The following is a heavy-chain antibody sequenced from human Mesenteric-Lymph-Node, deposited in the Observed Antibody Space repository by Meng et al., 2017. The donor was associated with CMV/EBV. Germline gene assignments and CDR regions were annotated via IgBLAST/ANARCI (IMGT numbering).Heavy chain of an antibody. V-gene: IGHV4-4*02. CDR2: IYHSGST. J-gene: IGHJ4*02. Sequence: GSISGSNWWSWVRQPPGKGLEWIGEIYHSGSTNYNPSLKSRVTISVDKSKNQFSLKLSSVTAADTAVYYCASLYYDILTGYKYYFDYWGQGTLVTVSS. CDR1: GSISGSNW. D-gene: IGHD3-9*01. CDR3: ASLYYDILTGYKYYFDY.